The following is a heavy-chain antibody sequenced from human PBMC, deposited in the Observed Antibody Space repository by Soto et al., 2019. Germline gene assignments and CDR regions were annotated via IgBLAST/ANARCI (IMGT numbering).Heavy chain of an antibody. CDR2: AHPSGDT. D-gene: IGHD2-2*01. CDR3: ARVRAGCSTSSCYLED. V-gene: IGHV4-4*02. Sequence: QVQLQGSGPGLVKPSGTLSLTCTVSGGSISTNTWWNWVRQSPEKGLEWIGEAHPSGDTNYHPSLKSRVTISVXXXNXXFSLRLTSVTAADTAVYFCARVRAGCSTSSCYLEDWGQGTLVTVSS. J-gene: IGHJ4*02. CDR1: GGSISTNTW.